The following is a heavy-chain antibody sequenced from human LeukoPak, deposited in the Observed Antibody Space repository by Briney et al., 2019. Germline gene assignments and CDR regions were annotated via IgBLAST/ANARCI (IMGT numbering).Heavy chain of an antibody. CDR3: ANIAAAGDFDY. J-gene: IGHJ4*02. V-gene: IGHV3-23*01. Sequence: PGGSLRLSCAASGFTFSSSAMSWVRQVPGKGLEWVSGISASGGSTSYADSVKGRFTISRDNSKNTLYLQMNSLRAEDTAVYYCANIAAAGDFDYWGQGTLVTVSS. D-gene: IGHD6-13*01. CDR2: ISASGGST. CDR1: GFTFSSSA.